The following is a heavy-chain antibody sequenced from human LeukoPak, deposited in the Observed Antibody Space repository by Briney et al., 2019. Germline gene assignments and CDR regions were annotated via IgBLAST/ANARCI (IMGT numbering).Heavy chain of an antibody. V-gene: IGHV4-4*07. Sequence: SETLSLTCTVSGGSISSYYWSWIRQPAGKGLEWIGRIYTSGSTNYNPPLKSRVTMSVDTSKNQFSLKLSSVTAADTAVYYCARAGLVGAPEYYYYMDVWGKGTTVTVSS. J-gene: IGHJ6*03. CDR1: GGSISSYY. D-gene: IGHD1-26*01. CDR3: ARAGLVGAPEYYYYMDV. CDR2: IYTSGST.